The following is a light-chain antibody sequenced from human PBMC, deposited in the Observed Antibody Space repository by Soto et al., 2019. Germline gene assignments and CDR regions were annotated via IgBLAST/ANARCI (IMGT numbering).Light chain of an antibody. CDR3: SSHTTSSTRV. J-gene: IGLJ1*01. V-gene: IGLV2-8*01. CDR1: SSDVGGYNY. CDR2: EVS. Sequence: QSVLAQPPSASGSPGQSVTISCTGTSSDVGGYNYVSWYQQHPGKAPKLMIYEVSKRPSGVPDRFSGSKSGNTASLTVSGLQAADEADYYCSSHTTSSTRVFGTGTKVTAL.